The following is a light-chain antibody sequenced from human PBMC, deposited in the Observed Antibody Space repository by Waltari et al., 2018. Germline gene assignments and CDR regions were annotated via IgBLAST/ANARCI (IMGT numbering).Light chain of an antibody. CDR3: QTWSSGSVV. J-gene: IGLJ2*01. CDR2: VDSDGSH. CDR1: SVHSTYA. Sequence: QPVLTQSPSASASLGASVKVTCTLSSVHSTYAIAWHQQQPEKGPRYLMKVDSDGSHSKGDGIPERFSGSTAGAERYLTISSLQSEDEADYYCQTWSSGSVVFGGGTKLTVL. V-gene: IGLV4-69*01.